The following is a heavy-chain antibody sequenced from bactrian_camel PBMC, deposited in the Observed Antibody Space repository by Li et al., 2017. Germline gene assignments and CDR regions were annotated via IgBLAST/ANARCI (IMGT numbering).Heavy chain of an antibody. V-gene: IGHV3S53*01. CDR2: IDSDGST. Sequence: QVQLVESGGGSVQTGGSLRLSCAASGVTVSTTCMGWFRQAPGKEREGVATIDSDGSTSYADSVKGRFTISRDRSKNTLYLEMNRLKIEDTAVYSCARDCSGGYREFVGGELEDWGQGTQVTVS. CDR1: GVTVSTTC. CDR3: ARDCSGGYREFVGGELED. D-gene: IGHD2*01. J-gene: IGHJ4*01.